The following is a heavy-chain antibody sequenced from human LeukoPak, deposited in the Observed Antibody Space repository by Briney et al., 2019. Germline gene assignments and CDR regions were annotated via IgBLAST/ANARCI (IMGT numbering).Heavy chain of an antibody. CDR3: AKGPPTSYSSGWYLYGMDV. D-gene: IGHD6-19*01. V-gene: IGHV3-23*01. CDR2: ISGSGGST. J-gene: IGHJ6*02. CDR1: GFTFSSYP. Sequence: GGSLRLSCAASGFTFSSYPMSWVRQAPGKGLEWVSAISGSGGSTYYADSVKGRFTISRDNSKNTLYLQMNSLRAEDTAVYYCAKGPPTSYSSGWYLYGMDVWGQGTTVTVSS.